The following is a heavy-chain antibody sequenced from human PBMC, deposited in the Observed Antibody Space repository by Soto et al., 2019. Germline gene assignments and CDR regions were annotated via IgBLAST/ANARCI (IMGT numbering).Heavy chain of an antibody. D-gene: IGHD3-10*01. CDR1: GFSLSTSGVG. CDR2: IYWDDDK. V-gene: IGHV2-5*02. CDR3: AHPSALELWSFYFES. J-gene: IGHJ4*02. Sequence: QITLKESGPPLVKPTQTLTLTCSFSGFSLSTSGVGVGWIRQPPGKALEWLALIYWDDDKRYNPSLKTRLTIAKATYKHQVVLAMTNMDPVDTATYYCAHPSALELWSFYFESWGQGTLVTVSS.